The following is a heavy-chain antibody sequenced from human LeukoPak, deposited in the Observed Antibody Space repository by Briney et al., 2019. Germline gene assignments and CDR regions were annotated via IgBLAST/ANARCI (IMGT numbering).Heavy chain of an antibody. CDR2: IKSKTDGGTT. J-gene: IGHJ4*02. CDR1: GFTFSNAW. V-gene: IGHV3-15*01. Sequence: GGSLRLSCAASGFTFSNAWMSWVRQAPGKGLEWVGRIKSKTDGGTTDYAAPVKGRFTISRDDSKNTLYLQMNSLKTEDTAVYYCTTDRGPYYCGSGSYTLFDYWGQGTLVTVSS. D-gene: IGHD3-10*01. CDR3: TTDRGPYYCGSGSYTLFDY.